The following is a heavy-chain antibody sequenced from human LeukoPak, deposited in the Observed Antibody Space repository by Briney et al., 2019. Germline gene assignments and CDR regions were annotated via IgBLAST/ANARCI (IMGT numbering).Heavy chain of an antibody. V-gene: IGHV1-2*02. CDR1: GYTFTGYN. Sequence: ASVKVSCKASGYTFTGYNMHWVRQAPGQGLEWMGWINPNSGGTNYAQKFQGRVTMTRDTSISTAYMELSRLRSDDTAVYYCAREGYSSGQPPVNWFDPWGQGTLVTVSS. CDR2: INPNSGGT. J-gene: IGHJ5*02. CDR3: AREGYSSGQPPVNWFDP. D-gene: IGHD6-19*01.